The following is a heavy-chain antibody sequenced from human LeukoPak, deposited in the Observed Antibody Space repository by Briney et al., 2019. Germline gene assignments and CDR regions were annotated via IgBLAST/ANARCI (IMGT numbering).Heavy chain of an antibody. J-gene: IGHJ4*02. CDR3: ARGTNDSSGYYHDY. V-gene: IGHV1-8*03. CDR2: MNPNSGNT. D-gene: IGHD3-22*01. Sequence: ASVKVSCKASGYTFTSYDINWVRQATGQGLEWMGWMNPNSGNTGYAQKFQGRVTITRNTSISTAYMELSSLRSEDTAVYYCARGTNDSSGYYHDYWGQGTLVTVSS. CDR1: GYTFTSYD.